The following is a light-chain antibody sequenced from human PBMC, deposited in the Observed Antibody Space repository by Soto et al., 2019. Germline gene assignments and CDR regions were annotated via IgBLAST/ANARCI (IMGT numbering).Light chain of an antibody. J-gene: IGKJ1*01. CDR1: QSVSSSY. Sequence: EIVLTQSPGTLSLSPGERATLSCRASQSVSSSYLAWYQQKPGQAPRLLIYGASSGATGIPDRFSGSGSGTEFTLTISRLEPEDFAVYYCQHYGSSQWTFGQGTKVEIK. CDR2: GAS. V-gene: IGKV3-20*01. CDR3: QHYGSSQWT.